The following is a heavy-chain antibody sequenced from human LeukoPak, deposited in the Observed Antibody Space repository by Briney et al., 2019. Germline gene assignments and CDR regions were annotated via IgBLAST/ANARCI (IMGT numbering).Heavy chain of an antibody. Sequence: SETLSLTCTVSGGSISSYYWNWVRQPPGKGLEWIGYISYSGSTNYNPSLKSRVTISVDTSKNKLSLKLNSVTAADTAVYYCARTGGYNSPFSFWGQGALGTVSS. CDR3: ARTGGYNSPFSF. J-gene: IGHJ4*02. D-gene: IGHD5-24*01. CDR2: ISYSGST. CDR1: GGSISSYY. V-gene: IGHV4-59*01.